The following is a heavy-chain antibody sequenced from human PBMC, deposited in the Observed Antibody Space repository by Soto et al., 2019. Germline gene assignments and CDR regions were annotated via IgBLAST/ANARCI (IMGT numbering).Heavy chain of an antibody. CDR1: GGSFSDYY. J-gene: IGHJ1*01. V-gene: IGHV4-34*01. CDR3: ARGELRVPGH. CDR2: INHTGTT. D-gene: IGHD1-26*01. Sequence: QVLLQQWGAGLVTPSETLSLTCAVYGGSFSDYYWSWIRQPPGKGLEWIGEINHTGTTNYNPSLKSRVTISVDTSKTRFSRNVSSVTAADTAVYDCARGELRVPGHWGQGTLVTVSS.